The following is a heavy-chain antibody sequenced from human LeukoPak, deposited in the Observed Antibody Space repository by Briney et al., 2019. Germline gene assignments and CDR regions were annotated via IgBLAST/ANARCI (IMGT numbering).Heavy chain of an antibody. CDR3: AKNGHGSGSYYPRTKYYFDY. CDR1: GFTVSSYA. CDR2: ISTSGGST. D-gene: IGHD3-10*01. V-gene: IGHV3-23*01. Sequence: GGSLRLSCAASGFTVSSYAMNWVRQAPGKGLEWVATISTSGGSTYYADFVKGRFTISRDNSKNTLYLQMNSLRAEDTAVYYCAKNGHGSGSYYPRTKYYFDYWGQGTLVTVSS. J-gene: IGHJ4*02.